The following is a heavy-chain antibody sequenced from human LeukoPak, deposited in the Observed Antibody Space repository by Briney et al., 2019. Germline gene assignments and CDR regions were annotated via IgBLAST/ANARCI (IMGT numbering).Heavy chain of an antibody. CDR3: AKTLLVRGGASDI. CDR1: GFTFSSYG. D-gene: IGHD2-8*02. J-gene: IGHJ3*02. Sequence: GRSLRLSCAASGFTFSSYGMHWVRQAPGKGLEWVAVISYDGSNKYYADSVKGRFTISRDNSKNTLYLQMNSLRAEDTAVYYCAKTLLVRGGASDIWGQGTMVTVSS. CDR2: ISYDGSNK. V-gene: IGHV3-30*18.